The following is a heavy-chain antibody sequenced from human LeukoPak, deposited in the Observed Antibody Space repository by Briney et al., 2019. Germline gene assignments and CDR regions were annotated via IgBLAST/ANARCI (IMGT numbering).Heavy chain of an antibody. CDR3: ARVAGSGSYYSATLDY. V-gene: IGHV3-33*01. Sequence: GGSLRLSCAASGFTFSSCAMHWVRQAPGKGLEWVAVIWYDGSDKYYADSVKGRFTLSRDNSKNTLYLQMNSLRAEDTAVYYCARVAGSGSYYSATLDYWGQGTLVTVSS. J-gene: IGHJ4*02. D-gene: IGHD3-10*01. CDR1: GFTFSSCA. CDR2: IWYDGSDK.